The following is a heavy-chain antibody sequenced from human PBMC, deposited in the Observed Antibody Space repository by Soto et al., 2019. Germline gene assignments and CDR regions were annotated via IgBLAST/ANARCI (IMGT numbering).Heavy chain of an antibody. CDR2: INHSGST. V-gene: IGHV4-34*01. J-gene: IGHJ6*02. Sequence: PSETLSLTCAVYGGSFSGYYWSWIRQPPGKGLEWIGEINHSGSTNYNPSLKSRVTISVDTSKNQFSLKLSSVTAADTAVYYGARARGSYYYYYGMDVWGQGTTVTVSS. CDR3: ARARGSYYYYYGMDV. CDR1: GGSFSGYY. D-gene: IGHD3-16*01.